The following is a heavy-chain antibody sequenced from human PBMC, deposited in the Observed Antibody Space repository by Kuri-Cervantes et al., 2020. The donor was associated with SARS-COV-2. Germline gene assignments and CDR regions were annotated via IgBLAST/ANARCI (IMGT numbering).Heavy chain of an antibody. CDR3: VEGDSGSSDLQGDH. CDR2: TVSNGAVA. Sequence: GGSLRLSCSASGFTFSLYAMHWVRQAPGKGLESVSATVSNGAVAHYADSVKGRFILSRDNSKNTLYLQMRSLRPEDTAVYYCVEGDSGSSDLQGDHWGQGTLVTVSS. J-gene: IGHJ5*02. V-gene: IGHV3-64D*08. D-gene: IGHD6-6*01. CDR1: GFTFSLYA.